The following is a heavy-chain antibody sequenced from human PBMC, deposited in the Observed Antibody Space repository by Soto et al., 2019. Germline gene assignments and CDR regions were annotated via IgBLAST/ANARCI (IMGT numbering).Heavy chain of an antibody. J-gene: IGHJ4*01. CDR1: GYSLSSGSY. CDR3: ARVHVMVVAGSTFDY. D-gene: IGHD6-19*01. Sequence: ETQSVTCTVSGYSLSSGSYWAWIRQPPGKGPEWSASISHGGTTFYNPSLKSRITISVDTSNNQFSLKLTSVTAADTAVYYCARVHVMVVAGSTFDYWGHGTLVTVCS. CDR2: ISHGGTT. V-gene: IGHV4-38-2*02.